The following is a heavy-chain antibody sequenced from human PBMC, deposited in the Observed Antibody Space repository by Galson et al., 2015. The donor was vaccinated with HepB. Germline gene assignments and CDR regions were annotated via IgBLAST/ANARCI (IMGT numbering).Heavy chain of an antibody. J-gene: IGHJ5*02. V-gene: IGHV1-58*01. CDR1: GFTFTSSA. Sequence: SVKVSCKASGFTFTSSAVQWVRQARGQRLEWIGWIVVGSGNTNYAQKFQERVTITRDMSTSTAYMELNSLRSKDTAVYYCAAEKLERRFVRVGFDPWGQGTLVTVSS. D-gene: IGHD1-1*01. CDR2: IVVGSGNT. CDR3: AAEKLERRFVRVGFDP.